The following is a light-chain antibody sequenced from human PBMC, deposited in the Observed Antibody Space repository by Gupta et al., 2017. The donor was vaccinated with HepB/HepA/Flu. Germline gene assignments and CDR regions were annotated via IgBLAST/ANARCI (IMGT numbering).Light chain of an antibody. J-gene: IGLJ2*01. CDR3: CSYTSSATLI. CDR1: NSDVGAYNY. V-gene: IGLV2-14*01. CDR2: DVS. Sequence: QSALTPPASVSGSPGQSITISCTGTNSDVGAYNYVSWYQQHPGKAPKLMIYDVSNRPSGVSNRFSGSKSGNTASLTISGLQAEDEADYYCCSYTSSATLIFGGGTKLTVL.